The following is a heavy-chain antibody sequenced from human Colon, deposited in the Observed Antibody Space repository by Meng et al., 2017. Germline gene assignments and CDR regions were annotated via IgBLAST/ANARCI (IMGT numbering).Heavy chain of an antibody. J-gene: IGHJ2*01. V-gene: IGHV1-2*06. CDR2: INPNTGDT. CDR1: AYTFTGYY. Sequence: ASVKVSCKTSAYTFTGYYMNWVRQAPGQGLEWMGRINPNTGDTIYAQNFQGGVTMTRDTSISTAYMELSSLTSDDTAVYYCARMRVLGQGYFDLWGRGTLVTVSS. CDR3: ARMRVLGQGYFDL. D-gene: IGHD1-26*01.